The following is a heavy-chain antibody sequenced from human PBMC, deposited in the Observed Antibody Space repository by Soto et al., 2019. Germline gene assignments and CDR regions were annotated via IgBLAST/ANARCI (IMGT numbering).Heavy chain of an antibody. CDR1: GFTFSSYS. CDR3: ARDSERGLSMRDYDMDV. V-gene: IGHV3-21*01. J-gene: IGHJ6*02. D-gene: IGHD3-16*02. CDR2: ISSSSSYI. Sequence: GGSLRLSCAASGFTFSSYSMNWVRQAPGKGLEWVSSISSSSSYIYYADSVKGRFTISRDNAKNSLYLQMNSLRAEDTAVYYCARDSERGLSMRDYDMDVWGQGTTVTVSS.